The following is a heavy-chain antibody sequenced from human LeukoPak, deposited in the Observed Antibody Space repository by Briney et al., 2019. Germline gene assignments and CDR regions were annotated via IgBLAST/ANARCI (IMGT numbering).Heavy chain of an antibody. CDR2: ISAYNGNT. CDR1: VYTFTSYG. J-gene: IGHJ5*02. D-gene: IGHD5-18*01. Sequence: ASVTVSCKASVYTFTSYGISWVRQAPGQGLEWMGWISAYNGNTNYAQTFQGRVTMTTDTSTSTAYMELRSLRSDDTTVYYCARRPLTAINWFDPWGQGTLVTVSS. CDR3: ARRPLTAINWFDP. V-gene: IGHV1-18*01.